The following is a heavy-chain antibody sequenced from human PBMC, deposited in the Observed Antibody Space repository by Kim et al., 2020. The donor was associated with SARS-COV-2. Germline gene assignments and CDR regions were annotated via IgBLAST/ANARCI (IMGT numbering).Heavy chain of an antibody. V-gene: IGHV3-23*01. Sequence: GGSLRLSCAASGFIFSTYAMSWVRQAPGKGLEWVAEIGGSGGSTYYADYVKGRFTISRDNSKNTLYLQMNTLRAEDTAVYYCVKRIASTTGGANFEYWGQGTLVTVPT. D-gene: IGHD1-1*01. CDR3: VKRIASTTGGANFEY. J-gene: IGHJ4*02. CDR2: IGGSGGST. CDR1: GFIFSTYA.